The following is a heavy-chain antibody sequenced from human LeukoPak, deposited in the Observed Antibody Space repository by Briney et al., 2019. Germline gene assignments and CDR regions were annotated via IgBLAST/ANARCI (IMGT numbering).Heavy chain of an antibody. J-gene: IGHJ4*02. CDR1: GFTFSTYW. CDR3: ARGGRGGNSAFDY. D-gene: IGHD4-23*01. V-gene: IGHV3-74*01. CDR2: INSDGSST. Sequence: GGSLRLSCAASGFTFSTYWMHWVCQAPGKGLVWVSRINSDGSSTNYADSVKGRFTISRDNAKNTLYLQMNSLRAEDTAVYYCARGGRGGNSAFDYWGQGTLVTVSS.